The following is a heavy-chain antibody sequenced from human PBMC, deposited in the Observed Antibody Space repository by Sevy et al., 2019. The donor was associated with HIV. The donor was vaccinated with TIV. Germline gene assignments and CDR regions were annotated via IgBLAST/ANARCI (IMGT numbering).Heavy chain of an antibody. CDR3: ATSIAARIYWSFHL. CDR1: AGSISSYY. Sequence: SETLSLTCTVSAGSISSYYWTWIRQSPGKGLEWIGNIYYRGSTNYNPSLKSRVTISVDTSKNQFSLKLSSVTAADTAVYYCATSIAARIYWSFHLWGRGALVTVSS. V-gene: IGHV4-59*01. CDR2: IYYRGST. D-gene: IGHD6-6*01. J-gene: IGHJ2*01.